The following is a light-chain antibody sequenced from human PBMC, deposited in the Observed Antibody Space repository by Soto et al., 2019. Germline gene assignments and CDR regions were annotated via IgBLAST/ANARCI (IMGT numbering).Light chain of an antibody. CDR3: QQYNIWPLWT. CDR2: AAS. CDR1: ESVTSS. Sequence: EIVMTQSPATLSVSPGDRATLSCRASESVTSSLAWYQQKPGQPPRLLIYAASTRATDVPARFSGGGSETEFSLTTSSLQSADFAVSFCQQYNIWPLWTFGQGTKVEIK. V-gene: IGKV3-15*01. J-gene: IGKJ1*01.